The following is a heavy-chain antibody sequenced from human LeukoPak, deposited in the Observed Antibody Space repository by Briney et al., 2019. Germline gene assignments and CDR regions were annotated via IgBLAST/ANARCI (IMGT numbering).Heavy chain of an antibody. Sequence: ETLSLTCTVSGGSISSYYWSWIRQPPGKGLEWIGYIYYSGSTNYNPSLKSRVTISVDTSKNQFSLKLGSVTAADTAVYYCARANYDFWSGYYTGSYFDYWGQGTLVTVSS. CDR3: ARANYDFWSGYYTGSYFDY. J-gene: IGHJ4*02. CDR2: IYYSGST. D-gene: IGHD3-3*01. CDR1: GGSISSYY. V-gene: IGHV4-59*01.